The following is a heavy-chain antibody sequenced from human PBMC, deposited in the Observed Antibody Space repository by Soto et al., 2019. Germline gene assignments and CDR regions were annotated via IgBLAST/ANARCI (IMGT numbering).Heavy chain of an antibody. J-gene: IGHJ4*02. Sequence: ASVKVSCKASGYTFTSYGISWVRQAPGQGLEWMGWISAYNGNTNYAQKFQGRVTMTRDTSISTAYMELSRLRSDDTAVYYCARDLFGYSSSPLAPGYWGQGTLVTVSS. CDR2: ISAYNGNT. CDR3: ARDLFGYSSSPLAPGY. CDR1: GYTFTSYG. V-gene: IGHV1-18*04. D-gene: IGHD6-6*01.